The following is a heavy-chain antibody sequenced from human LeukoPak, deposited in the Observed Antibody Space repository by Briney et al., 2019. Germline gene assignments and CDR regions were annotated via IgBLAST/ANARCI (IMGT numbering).Heavy chain of an antibody. CDR1: GFTFSSYS. J-gene: IGHJ6*02. D-gene: IGHD6-6*01. CDR2: ISSSSSYI. Sequence: PGGSLRLSCAASGFTFSSYSMNWVRQAPGKGLEWVSSISSSSSYIYYADSVKGRFTISRDNAKNSLYLQMNSLRAEDTAVYYCAKVASRANYYYGMDVWGQGTTVTVSS. V-gene: IGHV3-21*01. CDR3: AKVASRANYYYGMDV.